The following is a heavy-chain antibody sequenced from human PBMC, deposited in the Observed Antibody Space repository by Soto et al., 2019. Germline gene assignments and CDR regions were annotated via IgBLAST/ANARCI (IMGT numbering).Heavy chain of an antibody. V-gene: IGHV1-69*13. CDR2: IIPIFGTA. Sequence: ASVKVSCKASGGTFSSYAISWVRQAPGQGLEWMGGIIPIFGTANYAQKFQGRVTSTADESTSTAYMELSSLRSEDTAVYHCASWTVAAPPYHSYSTDVSSQGNTVTGS. D-gene: IGHD2-15*01. J-gene: IGHJ6*02. CDR3: ASWTVAAPPYHSYSTDV. CDR1: GGTFSSYA.